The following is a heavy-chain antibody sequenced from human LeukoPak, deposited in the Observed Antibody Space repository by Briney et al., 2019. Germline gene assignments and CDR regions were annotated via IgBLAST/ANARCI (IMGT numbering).Heavy chain of an antibody. Sequence: PGGSLRLSCAASGFTFSSYGMHWVRQAPGKGLEWVAFIRYDGSNKYYADSVKGRFTISRDNSKNTLYLQMNSLRAEDTAVYYCAKDALYSMGFDYWGQGTLVTVSS. D-gene: IGHD2-21*01. CDR1: GFTFSSYG. J-gene: IGHJ4*02. V-gene: IGHV3-30*02. CDR2: IRYDGSNK. CDR3: AKDALYSMGFDY.